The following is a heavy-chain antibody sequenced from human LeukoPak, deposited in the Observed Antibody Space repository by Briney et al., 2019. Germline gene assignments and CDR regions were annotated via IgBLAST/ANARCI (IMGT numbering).Heavy chain of an antibody. Sequence: GASVKGSCKASGYTFTIYYMHCVRQAPGQGLEWMGIITPSGGSTSYAQKFQGRVTMTRDTSTSTVYMELSSLRSEDTAVYYCVRDITMVRGVLADYYYGMDVWGQGTTVTVSS. V-gene: IGHV1-46*01. J-gene: IGHJ6*02. CDR1: GYTFTIYY. CDR3: VRDITMVRGVLADYYYGMDV. CDR2: ITPSGGST. D-gene: IGHD3-10*01.